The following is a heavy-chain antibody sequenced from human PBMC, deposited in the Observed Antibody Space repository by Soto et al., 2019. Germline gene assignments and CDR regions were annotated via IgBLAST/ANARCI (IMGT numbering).Heavy chain of an antibody. CDR2: IWYDGSNK. Sequence: QVQLVESGGGVVQPASSLRLSCAASGFTFSSYGMHWDRQAPGKGLERVAVIWYDGSNKYYADSGKGLFTISSDNSKNTLYLKMNSLTAEDTPVYYGARERAAYYVISTGYYDPEYLGQGTQVTFSS. D-gene: IGHD3-9*01. CDR1: GFTFSSYG. CDR3: ARERAAYYVISTGYYDPEY. J-gene: IGHJ4*02. V-gene: IGHV3-33*01.